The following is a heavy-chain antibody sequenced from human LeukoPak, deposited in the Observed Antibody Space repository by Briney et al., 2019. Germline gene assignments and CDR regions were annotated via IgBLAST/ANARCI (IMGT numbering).Heavy chain of an antibody. V-gene: IGHV3-23*01. CDR2: ISARGGST. D-gene: IGHD3-10*01. Sequence: GGSLRLSCAASGFIFNNYAMNWVRQPPGRGREWVSVISARGGSTFYADSVKGRFTISRDNSKNTLYLQINSLSAEDTAVYYCARDRRGPFDYWGQGTLVTVSS. J-gene: IGHJ4*02. CDR1: GFIFNNYA. CDR3: ARDRRGPFDY.